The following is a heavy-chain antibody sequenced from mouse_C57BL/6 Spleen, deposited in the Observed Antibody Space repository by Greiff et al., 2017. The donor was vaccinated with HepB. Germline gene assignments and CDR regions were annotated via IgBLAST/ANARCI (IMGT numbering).Heavy chain of an antibody. CDR1: GYAFSSYW. V-gene: IGHV1-80*01. CDR2: IYPGDGDT. D-gene: IGHD1-1*01. J-gene: IGHJ1*03. CDR3: ASSYYYGSSYWYFDV. Sequence: VQLQQSGAELVKPGASVKISCKASGYAFSSYWMNWVKQRPGKGLEWIGQIYPGDGDTNYNGKFKGKATLTADKSSSTAYMQLSSLTSEDSAVYFCASSYYYGSSYWYFDVWGRGTTVTVSS.